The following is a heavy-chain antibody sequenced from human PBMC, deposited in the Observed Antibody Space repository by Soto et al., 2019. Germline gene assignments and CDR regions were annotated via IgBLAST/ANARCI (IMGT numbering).Heavy chain of an antibody. V-gene: IGHV3-23*01. D-gene: IGHD3-3*01. Sequence: GGSLRLSCAASGFTFSSYAMSWVRQAPGKGLEWVSAISGSGGSTYYADSVKGRFTISRDNSKNTLYLQMNSLRAEDTAVYYCAKDAEALRFLEWLSNTDFDYWGQGTLVTVSS. CDR2: ISGSGGST. J-gene: IGHJ4*02. CDR1: GFTFSSYA. CDR3: AKDAEALRFLEWLSNTDFDY.